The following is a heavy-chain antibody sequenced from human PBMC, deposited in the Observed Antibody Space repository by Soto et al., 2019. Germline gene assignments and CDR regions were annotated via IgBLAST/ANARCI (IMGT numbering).Heavy chain of an antibody. D-gene: IGHD3-22*01. Sequence: SGPTLVNPTQTLTLTCTFSGFSLSTSGMCVSWIRQPPGKALEWLARIDWDDDKYYSTSLKTRLTISKDTSKNQVVLTMTNMDPVDTATYYCARIVRRYYDSRGYYLYDYWGQGALVTVSS. V-gene: IGHV2-70*11. CDR1: GFSLSTSGMC. CDR2: IDWDDDK. J-gene: IGHJ4*02. CDR3: ARIVRRYYDSRGYYLYDY.